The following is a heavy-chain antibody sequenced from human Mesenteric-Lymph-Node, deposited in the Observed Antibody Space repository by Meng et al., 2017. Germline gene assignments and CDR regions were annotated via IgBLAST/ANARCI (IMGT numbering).Heavy chain of an antibody. CDR2: VRCSGTA. V-gene: IGHV4-39*01. CDR1: GGSLDYSNYC. J-gene: IGHJ4*02. Sequence: QVQVQVSGPGVGKPPAPRSLSCTVSGGSLDYSNYCWDWVRQPPGKGLEWIGSVRCSGTAYYNPSLTSRVTISVDTSKNQFSLNLSSLTAADTAVYYCARHVYGDSYGFWGQGTLVTVSS. CDR3: ARHVYGDSYGF. D-gene: IGHD4-17*01.